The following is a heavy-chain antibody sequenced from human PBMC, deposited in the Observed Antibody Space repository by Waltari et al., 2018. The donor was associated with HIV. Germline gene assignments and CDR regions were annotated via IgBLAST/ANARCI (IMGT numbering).Heavy chain of an antibody. V-gene: IGHV1-18*01. Sequence: GQLEQSGAEVKKPGASVRVSCKPSGDTFSTYGVTWVRQAPGQGLEWMGWIGAYNRKTDYAQKFQSRVTITTDTSTSTTFMELRNLRSDDTAVYYCAVRRIDYGVNWFDPWGQGTLVTVSS. CDR1: GDTFSTYG. D-gene: IGHD4-17*01. CDR3: AVRRIDYGVNWFDP. J-gene: IGHJ5*02. CDR2: IGAYNRKT.